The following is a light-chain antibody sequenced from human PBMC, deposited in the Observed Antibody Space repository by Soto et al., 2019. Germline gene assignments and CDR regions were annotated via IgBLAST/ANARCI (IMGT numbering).Light chain of an antibody. J-gene: IGKJ1*01. CDR2: DAS. CDR1: QTISNW. Sequence: DIQMTQSPSTLSASVGDRVTISCRASQTISNWLAWYQQKPGKAPKLLIYDASSLESGVPSRFSGSGSGTEFTLTISSLQPDDFATYYCKHYNSYGTFGQGTKGDIK. V-gene: IGKV1-5*01. CDR3: KHYNSYGT.